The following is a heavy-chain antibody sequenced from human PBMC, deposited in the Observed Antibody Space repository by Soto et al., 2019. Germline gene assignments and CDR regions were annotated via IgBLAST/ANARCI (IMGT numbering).Heavy chain of an antibody. CDR3: AKDRVEQQLVLDY. V-gene: IGHV3-30*18. CDR1: GFTFSSYG. J-gene: IGHJ4*02. D-gene: IGHD6-13*01. Sequence: VQLVESGGGVVQPGRSLRLSCAASGFTFSSYGMHWVRQAPGKGLEWVAVISYDGSNKYYADSVKGRFTISRDNSKNTLYLQMNSLRAEDTAVYYCAKDRVEQQLVLDYWGQGTLVTVSS. CDR2: ISYDGSNK.